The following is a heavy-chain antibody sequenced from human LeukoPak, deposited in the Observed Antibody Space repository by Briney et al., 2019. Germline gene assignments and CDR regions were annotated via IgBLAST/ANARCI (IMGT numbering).Heavy chain of an antibody. CDR3: AREGPYQLLVSWFDP. J-gene: IGHJ5*02. CDR1: GGTFSSYA. Sequence: GASVKVSCKASGGTFSSYAISWVRQAPGQGLEWMGRIIPIFGIANYAQKFQGRVTITADKSTSTAYMELSSLRSEDTAVYYCAREGPYQLLVSWFDPWGQGTLVTVSS. CDR2: IIPIFGIA. D-gene: IGHD2-2*01. V-gene: IGHV1-69*04.